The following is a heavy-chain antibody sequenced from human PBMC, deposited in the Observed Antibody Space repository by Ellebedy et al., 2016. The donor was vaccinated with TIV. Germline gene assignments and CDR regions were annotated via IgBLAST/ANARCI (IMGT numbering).Heavy chain of an antibody. J-gene: IGHJ3*02. CDR1: GYTFTSYY. Sequence: ASVKVSXXASGYTFTSYYMHWVRQATGQGLEWMGWMNPNSGNTGYAQKFQGRVTMTRNTSISTAYMELSSLRSEDTAVYYCARDHGYYYDKGPGLDAFDIWGQGTMVTVSS. V-gene: IGHV1-8*02. CDR2: MNPNSGNT. D-gene: IGHD3-22*01. CDR3: ARDHGYYYDKGPGLDAFDI.